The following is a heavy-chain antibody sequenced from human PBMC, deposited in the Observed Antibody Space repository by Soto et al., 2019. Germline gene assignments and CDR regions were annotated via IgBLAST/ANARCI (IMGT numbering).Heavy chain of an antibody. J-gene: IGHJ5*02. D-gene: IGHD1-26*01. V-gene: IGHV4-39*01. CDR2: IFYRGTT. CDR3: ASLGEPPTPDSSVVRFDP. CDR1: GGSISSSSHY. Sequence: SETLSLTCTVSGGSISSSSHYGGWIRQPPGKGLEWIGSIFYRGTTYYNPSLRGRVSISVVTSKNQFSLNLSSVTAADTALYYCASLGEPPTPDSSVVRFDPWGQGTLVTVS.